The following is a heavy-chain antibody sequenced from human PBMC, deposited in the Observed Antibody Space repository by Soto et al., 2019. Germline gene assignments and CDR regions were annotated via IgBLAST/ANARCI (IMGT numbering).Heavy chain of an antibody. CDR1: GFTHRDHG. CDR3: TRAPLRCGGGSCCSADA. D-gene: IGHD2-15*01. Sequence: PVGYLRPPRATPGFTHRDHGMSWVRQAPGKGLDWVGFIRSICYGATTEYAASVKGRFFISRDDYKSINSTQMHNSETEVTARYYCTRAPLRCGGGSCCSADAWGQGTLVTVSS. J-gene: IGHJ5*02. V-gene: IGHV3-49*04. CDR2: IRSICYGATT.